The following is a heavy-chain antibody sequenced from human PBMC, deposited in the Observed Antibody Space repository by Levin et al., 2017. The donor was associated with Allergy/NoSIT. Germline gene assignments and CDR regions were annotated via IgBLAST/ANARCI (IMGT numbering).Heavy chain of an antibody. CDR3: ARFVPYFDY. J-gene: IGHJ4*02. CDR2: IRSKTYGGTT. V-gene: IGHV3-49*04. CDR1: GFTFGDYT. Sequence: SLKISCTTSGFTFGDYTMSWVRQAPGMGLEWVGLIRSKTYGGTTEYAASVKGRFTISRDDSKADAYLQMNSLKTEDTAVYYCARFVPYFDYWGQGTLVTVSS.